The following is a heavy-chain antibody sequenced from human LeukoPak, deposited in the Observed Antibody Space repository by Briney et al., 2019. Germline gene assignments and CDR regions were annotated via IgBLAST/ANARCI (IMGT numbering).Heavy chain of an antibody. CDR3: ASGRQLGY. CDR1: GLTFSSYW. V-gene: IGHV3-7*01. Sequence: GGSLRLSCAASGLTFSSYWMSWVRQAPGKGLEWVANIKQDGSEKYYVDSVKGRLTISRDNARNSLYLQMNSLRAEDTAIYYCASGRQLGYWGQGTRVTVSS. D-gene: IGHD3-16*01. J-gene: IGHJ4*02. CDR2: IKQDGSEK.